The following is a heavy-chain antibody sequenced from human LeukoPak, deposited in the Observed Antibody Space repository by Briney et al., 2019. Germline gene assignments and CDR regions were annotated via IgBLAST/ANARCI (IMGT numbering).Heavy chain of an antibody. V-gene: IGHV1-69*01. D-gene: IGHD6-19*01. CDR2: IIPIFSTA. CDR1: GGTFSSYA. CDR3: ARTRLSWYSSGWGKDAFDI. J-gene: IGHJ3*02. Sequence: GASVKVSCTASGGTFSSYAISWVRQAPGQGLEWMGGIIPIFSTANYAQKFQGRDTITADESTSTAYMEMSSLRSEDTAVYYCARTRLSWYSSGWGKDAFDIWGQGTMVAVSS.